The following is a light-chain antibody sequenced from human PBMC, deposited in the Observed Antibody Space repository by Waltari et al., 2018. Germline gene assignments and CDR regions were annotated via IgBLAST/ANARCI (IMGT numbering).Light chain of an antibody. CDR1: SSDIGAYNF. Sequence: QSALTQPASVSGSPGQSITISCTGTSSDIGAYNFVSWYQKHPGKAPKVMIYDVNNRPAGVSSRFSGTKSGNTASLTISVLQAEDDADYYCSSYTTGSTRYVFGSGTKVTVL. CDR2: DVN. J-gene: IGLJ1*01. CDR3: SSYTTGSTRYV. V-gene: IGLV2-14*03.